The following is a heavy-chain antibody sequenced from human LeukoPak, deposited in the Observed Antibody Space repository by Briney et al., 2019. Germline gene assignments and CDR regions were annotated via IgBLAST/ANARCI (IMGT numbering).Heavy chain of an antibody. CDR2: INHSGST. D-gene: IGHD5-18*01. V-gene: IGHV4-34*01. CDR3: ARGIGYGPRFDY. Sequence: SETLSLTCAVYGGSFSGYYWSWIRQPPGKGLEWIGEINHSGSTNYNPSLKSRVTISVDTSKNQFSLKLSSVTAADTAVYYCARGIGYGPRFDYWGQGALVTVSS. CDR1: GGSFSGYY. J-gene: IGHJ4*02.